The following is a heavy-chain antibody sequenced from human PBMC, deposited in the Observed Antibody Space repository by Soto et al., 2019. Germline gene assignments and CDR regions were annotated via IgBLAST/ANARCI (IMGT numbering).Heavy chain of an antibody. V-gene: IGHV4-39*01. Sequence: SETLSFTCTVSGDSITNSNYYWGWFRQPPGKGLEWIAGIYYIGSTYYNPSLKSRVTISVDTSNNQFSLNLNSVTASDTAVYYCAGRNSLASVSLNFRELSNYKWIDPWGPGTLVTVSS. D-gene: IGHD3-16*02. CDR2: IYYIGST. CDR3: AGRNSLASVSLNFRELSNYKWIDP. J-gene: IGHJ5*02. CDR1: GDSITNSNYY.